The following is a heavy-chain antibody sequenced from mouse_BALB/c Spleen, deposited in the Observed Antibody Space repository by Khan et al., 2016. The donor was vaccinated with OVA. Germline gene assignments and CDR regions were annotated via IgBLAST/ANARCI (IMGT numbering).Heavy chain of an antibody. CDR2: INTYTGEP. CDR1: GYTFTNHG. CDR3: ARGGYNGTMDY. V-gene: IGHV9-3-1*01. Sequence: QIQLVQSGPEQKKPGETGKISCKASGYTFTNHGMNWVKQAPGKGLKWMGWINTYTGEPTYADDFKGRFAFSLETSASTAYLQISNLKNEDTAKYFCARGGYNGTMDYWGQGTSVTVSS. D-gene: IGHD2-14*01. J-gene: IGHJ4*01.